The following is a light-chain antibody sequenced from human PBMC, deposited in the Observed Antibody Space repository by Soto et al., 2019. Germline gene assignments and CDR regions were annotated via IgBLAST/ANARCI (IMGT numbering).Light chain of an antibody. J-gene: IGLJ1*01. CDR2: YDS. V-gene: IGLV3-21*04. Sequence: SYELTQSPSVSVAPEKTATLTCGGNKIGNKRVHWYRQKPGQAPVLLISYDSDRPSGIPERFSGSNSGNTATLTISRVEAGDEADYYCQVWDIMTDNYVFGSGTKVTVL. CDR3: QVWDIMTDNYV. CDR1: KIGNKR.